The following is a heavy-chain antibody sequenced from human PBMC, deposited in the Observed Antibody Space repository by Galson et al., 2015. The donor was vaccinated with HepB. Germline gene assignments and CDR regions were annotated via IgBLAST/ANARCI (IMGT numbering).Heavy chain of an antibody. CDR1: GYIFTDYY. Sequence: SVKVSCKASGYIFTDYYIHWVRQAPGQGLEWMGWINPNRGGTNFPEKFQGRVTMTRDTSISTVYMELSRVTSDDTALYYCARSDRAGSTGPFGNLGYWGQGTLVTVSS. CDR2: INPNRGGT. CDR3: ARSDRAGSTGPFGNLGY. D-gene: IGHD3-10*01. V-gene: IGHV1-2*02. J-gene: IGHJ4*02.